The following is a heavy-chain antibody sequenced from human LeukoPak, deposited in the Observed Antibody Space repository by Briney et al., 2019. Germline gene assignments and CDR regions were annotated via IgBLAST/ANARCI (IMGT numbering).Heavy chain of an antibody. D-gene: IGHD5-18*01. CDR1: GYTFTGYY. J-gene: IGHJ4*02. CDR2: INPNSGGT. V-gene: IGHV1-2*02. Sequence: ASVKVSCKASGYTFTGYYMHWVRQAPGQGLEWMGWINPNSGGTNYAQKFQGRVTMTRDTSISTAYMELSRLRSDDTAVYYCARPKQYSYGHTEDYWGQGTLVTVSS. CDR3: ARPKQYSYGHTEDY.